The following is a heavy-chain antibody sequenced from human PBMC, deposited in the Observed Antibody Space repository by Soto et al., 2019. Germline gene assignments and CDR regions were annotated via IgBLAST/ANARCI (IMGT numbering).Heavy chain of an antibody. D-gene: IGHD6-6*01. CDR2: IYYSGST. CDR1: GGSISSGGYS. Sequence: PSETLSLTCAVSGGSISSGGYSWSWIRQPPGKGLEWIGYIYYSGSTYYNPSLKSRVTISVDTSKNQFSLKLSSVTAADTAVYYCARGSSIAGLYYGMDVWGQGTTVTVSS. J-gene: IGHJ6*02. CDR3: ARGSSIAGLYYGMDV. V-gene: IGHV4-61*08.